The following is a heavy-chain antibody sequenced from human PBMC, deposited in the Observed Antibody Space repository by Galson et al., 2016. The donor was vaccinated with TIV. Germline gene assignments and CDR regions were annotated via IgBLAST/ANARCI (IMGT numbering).Heavy chain of an antibody. CDR3: ARMLFDIVQAHSVTPTGYFDP. D-gene: IGHD2-15*01. CDR2: INDDGSER. CDR1: GFSFHTFW. J-gene: IGHJ5*02. V-gene: IGHV3-7*03. Sequence: SLRLSCAASGFSFHTFWMSWVRQAPGKGLEWVASINDDGSERDYVDSVKGRFTMSRDTAQTSLYLEMDSLRAEDTAIYYCARMLFDIVQAHSVTPTGYFDPWGQGTLVTVSS.